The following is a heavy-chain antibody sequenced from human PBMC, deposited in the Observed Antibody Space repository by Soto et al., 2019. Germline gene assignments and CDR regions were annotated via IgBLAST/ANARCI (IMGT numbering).Heavy chain of an antibody. V-gene: IGHV3-30*18. CDR3: AKDEATRYYYGMDV. CDR2: ISYDGSNK. CDR1: GFTFSNYG. Sequence: GGSLRLSCAASGFTFSNYGMHWVRQAPGKGREWVAVISYDGSNKYYADFVKGRFTISRDNSKNTLYLQMNSLRAEDTAVYYCAKDEATRYYYGMDVWGQGTTVTVSS. J-gene: IGHJ6*02.